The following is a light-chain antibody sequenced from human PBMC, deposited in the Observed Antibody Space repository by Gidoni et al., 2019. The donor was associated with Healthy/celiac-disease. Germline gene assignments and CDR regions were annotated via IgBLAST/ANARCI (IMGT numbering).Light chain of an antibody. Sequence: SYELTQPPSVSVSPGQPARITCSGDALPKKYAYWYQQKPGQAPVLGIYKDSERPSGIPERFSGSSSGTTVTVTISGVQAEDEADYYCQSADSSGTYYVFGTGTKVTVL. V-gene: IGLV3-25*02. CDR3: QSADSSGTYYV. J-gene: IGLJ1*01. CDR1: ALPKKY. CDR2: KDS.